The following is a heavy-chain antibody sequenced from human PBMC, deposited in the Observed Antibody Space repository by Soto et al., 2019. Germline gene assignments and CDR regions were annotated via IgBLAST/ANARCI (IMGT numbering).Heavy chain of an antibody. D-gene: IGHD3-3*01. CDR2: INYRGST. CDR1: GGSFTGYY. Sequence: QVQLQQWGAGLLKPSETLSLTCAVYGGSFTGYYWTWIRQTPGKGLEWIGEINYRGSTYYNPSLESRSTMAVDTSKNQFSLKLSSVTAADTAVYFCVRGQPHRVTIFEVVIRSYDYGMDVWGQGTTVTVSS. CDR3: VRGQPHRVTIFEVVIRSYDYGMDV. V-gene: IGHV4-34*01. J-gene: IGHJ6*02.